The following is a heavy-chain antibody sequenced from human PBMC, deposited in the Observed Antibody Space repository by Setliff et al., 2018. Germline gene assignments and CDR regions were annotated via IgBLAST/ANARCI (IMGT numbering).Heavy chain of an antibody. CDR2: ISYDGSNK. CDR1: GFTFSSYG. D-gene: IGHD6-19*01. J-gene: IGHJ4*02. V-gene: IGHV3-33*05. CDR3: VTDPPFSGWSFDS. Sequence: SCKVSGFTFSSYGMHWVRQAPGKGLEWVAVISYDGSNKYYADSVKGRFTISRDNSQNMMYLQMNSLRAEDTAMYYCVTDPPFSGWSFDSWGQGTLVTVSS.